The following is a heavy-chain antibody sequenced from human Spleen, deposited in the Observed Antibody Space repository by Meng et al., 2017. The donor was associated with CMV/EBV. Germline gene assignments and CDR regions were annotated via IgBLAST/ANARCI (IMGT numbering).Heavy chain of an antibody. J-gene: IGHJ3*02. V-gene: IGHV3-21*01. CDR3: ARDSQFYYDNSGYYPFDAFDI. CDR2: ISSSSSYI. Sequence: GESLKISCAASGFTFSRYNINWVRQAPGKGLEWVSSISSSSSYIYYADSVEGRFTISRDNAKNSLYLQMNSLRAEDTAVYYCARDSQFYYDNSGYYPFDAFDIWGQGTMVTVSS. CDR1: GFTFSRYN. D-gene: IGHD3-22*01.